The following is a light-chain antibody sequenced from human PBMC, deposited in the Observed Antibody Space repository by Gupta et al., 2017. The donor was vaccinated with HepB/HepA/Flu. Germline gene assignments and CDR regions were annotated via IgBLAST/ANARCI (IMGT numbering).Light chain of an antibody. CDR3: QQSDSTPLT. CDR1: QSISSY. V-gene: IGKV1-39*01. CDR2: AAS. Sequence: DIQMTQSPSSLSASVGDRVTITCRASQSISSYLNWYQQKPGKAPKLLIYAASSVQSGVPSRFSGSGSGTDFTLTISRLQPEDFANYYCQQSDSTPLTFGHGTKVDIK. J-gene: IGKJ3*01.